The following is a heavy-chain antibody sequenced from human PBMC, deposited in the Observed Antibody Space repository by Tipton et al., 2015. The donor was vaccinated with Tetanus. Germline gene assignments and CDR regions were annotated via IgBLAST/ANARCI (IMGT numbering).Heavy chain of an antibody. J-gene: IGHJ4*02. D-gene: IGHD2-2*01. Sequence: SLRLSCVGSGFTFSDYSINWVRQAPGGGLEWVTFISGSGGHIYYADSVKGRFTVSRDNAKNSVYLQMNSLRAEDTAVYYCARDSTYLFDYWGQGTLVTVSS. CDR3: ARDSTYLFDY. V-gene: IGHV3-48*01. CDR1: GFTFSDYS. CDR2: ISGSGGHI.